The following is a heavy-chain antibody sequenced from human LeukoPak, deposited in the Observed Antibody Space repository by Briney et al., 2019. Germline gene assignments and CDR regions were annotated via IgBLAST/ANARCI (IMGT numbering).Heavy chain of an antibody. CDR1: GFGFSNYA. Sequence: PGGSLRLSCVSSGFGFSNYAMSWVRQAPGKGLVWVSRINSDGSSTSYADSVKGRFTISRDNAKNTLYLQMNSLRAEDTAVYYCARGGWFIVDYWGQGTLVTVSS. CDR3: ARGGWFIVDY. V-gene: IGHV3-74*01. CDR2: INSDGSST. J-gene: IGHJ4*02. D-gene: IGHD3-10*01.